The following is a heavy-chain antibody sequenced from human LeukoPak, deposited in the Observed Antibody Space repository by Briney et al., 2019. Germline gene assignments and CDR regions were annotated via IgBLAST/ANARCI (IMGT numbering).Heavy chain of an antibody. D-gene: IGHD1-20*01. CDR1: GFTFSSYW. Sequence: GGSLRLSCAASGFTFSSYWMSWVRQAPGKGLEWVANIKQDGSEKYYVDSVKGRFTISRDNAKNSLYLQMNSLRAEDTAVYYCARLYNWGFWLEHTSIYFDYWGQGTLVTVSS. J-gene: IGHJ4*02. CDR3: ARLYNWGFWLEHTSIYFDY. V-gene: IGHV3-7*01. CDR2: IKQDGSEK.